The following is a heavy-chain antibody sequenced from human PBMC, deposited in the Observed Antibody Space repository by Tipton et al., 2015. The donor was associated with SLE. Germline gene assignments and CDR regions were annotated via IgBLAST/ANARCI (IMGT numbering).Heavy chain of an antibody. J-gene: IGHJ4*02. Sequence: TLSLTCTVSGYSISSVFYWGWIRQPPGKGLEWIGNIYHSGSTFYNPSLKSRVTISVDTSENQFSLKLSSVTAADTAVYYCARGDGYNFDYWGQGTLVTVSS. CDR2: IYHSGST. V-gene: IGHV4-38-2*02. CDR1: GYSISSVFY. D-gene: IGHD5-24*01. CDR3: ARGDGYNFDY.